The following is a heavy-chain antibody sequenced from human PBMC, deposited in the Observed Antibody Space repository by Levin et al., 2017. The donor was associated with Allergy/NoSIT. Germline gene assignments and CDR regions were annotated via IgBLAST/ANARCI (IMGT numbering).Heavy chain of an antibody. CDR2: IYFSGIT. Sequence: SETLSLTCTVSGASISNISYYWGWIRQPPGKGLEWLGSIYFSGITYYNPSLKSRVTISVDTSKNQFSLKLNSVTAADTAVYSGARQDALDRLWFANPTFDYWGQGTLVTVSS. D-gene: IGHD3/OR15-3a*01. J-gene: IGHJ4*02. CDR1: GASISNISYY. CDR3: ARQDALDRLWFANPTFDY. V-gene: IGHV4-39*01.